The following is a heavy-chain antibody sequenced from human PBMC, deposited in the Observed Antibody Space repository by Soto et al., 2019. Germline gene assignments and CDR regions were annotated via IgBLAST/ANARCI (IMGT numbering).Heavy chain of an antibody. J-gene: IGHJ4*02. CDR3: ARDGIVVVVAARYYFDY. CDR2: INPSGGST. V-gene: IGHV1-46*03. D-gene: IGHD2-15*01. Sequence: ASVKVSCKASGYTSTSYYMHWVRPAPGQGLEWMGIINPSGGSTSYAQKFQGRVTMTRDTSTSTVYMELSSLRSEDTAVYYCARDGIVVVVAARYYFDYWGQGTLVTVSS. CDR1: GYTSTSYY.